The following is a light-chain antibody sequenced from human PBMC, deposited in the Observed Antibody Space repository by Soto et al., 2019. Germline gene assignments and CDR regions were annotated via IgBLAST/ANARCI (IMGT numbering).Light chain of an antibody. CDR2: GAS. V-gene: IGKV3-20*01. CDR3: QQYDRSPWT. CDR1: QRVSSSY. J-gene: IGKJ1*01. Sequence: PGERATLSCRASQRVSSSYLAWHQQKPGQAPRLLIYGASSRATGIPDRFSGSGSGTDFTLTISRLEPEDFAVYYCQQYDRSPWTFGQGTKVEIK.